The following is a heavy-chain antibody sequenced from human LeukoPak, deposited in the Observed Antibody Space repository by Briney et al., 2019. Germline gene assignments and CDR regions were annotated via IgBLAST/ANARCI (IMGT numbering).Heavy chain of an antibody. CDR1: GFTFGTYS. D-gene: IGHD2-2*01. CDR2: VSSSSSYI. J-gene: IGHJ6*03. Sequence: PGGSLRLSCAASGFTFGTYSMNWVRQAPGGGLEWVSSVSSSSSYIYYADSLKGRFTISRDNAKNSLYLQMNSLRAEDTAVYYCARTQLNSYYYYMDVRGKGTTVTVSS. V-gene: IGHV3-21*01. CDR3: ARTQLNSYYYYMDV.